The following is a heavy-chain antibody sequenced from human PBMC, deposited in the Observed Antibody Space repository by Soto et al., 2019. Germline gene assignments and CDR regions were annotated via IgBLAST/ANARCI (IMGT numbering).Heavy chain of an antibody. CDR1: GGSISSYY. CDR2: FYSSGST. V-gene: IGHV4-59*08. D-gene: IGHD2-2*01. J-gene: IGHJ6*03. CDR3: ARHGDCRSISCSYFHYMDV. Sequence: PSETLSLTCTVSGGSISSYYWSWIRQPPGKGLDLICYFYSSGSTNYNPSLKSRVIISVDTSKNQFSLKLTSVTAADTAVYYCARHGDCRSISCSYFHYMDVWGKGTTVTVSS.